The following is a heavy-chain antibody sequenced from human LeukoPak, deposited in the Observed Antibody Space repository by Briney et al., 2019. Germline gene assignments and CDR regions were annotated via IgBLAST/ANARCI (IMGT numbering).Heavy chain of an antibody. CDR1: GFTFTSYD. Sequence: PGGSLRLSCAASGFTFTSYDMHWVRQATGKGLEWVSAIETVGNTYYSGSVEGRFTISRDDVKNSLYLHMYSLRDGDTAVYYCIRIRTREHQYGMDVWGQGTTVTVSS. V-gene: IGHV3-13*01. J-gene: IGHJ6*02. CDR2: IETVGNT. D-gene: IGHD1-26*01. CDR3: IRIRTREHQYGMDV.